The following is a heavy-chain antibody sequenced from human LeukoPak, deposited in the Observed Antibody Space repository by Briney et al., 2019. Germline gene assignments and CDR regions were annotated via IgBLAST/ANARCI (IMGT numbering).Heavy chain of an antibody. CDR1: GLTFSSYA. V-gene: IGHV3-48*04. CDR2: ISSSGSTI. Sequence: GGSLRLSCAASGLTFSSYAMSWVRQAPGKGLEWVSYISSSGSTIYYADSVKGRFTISRDNAKNSLYLQMNSLRAEDTAVYYCARGIAVAGHLDYWGQGTLVTVSS. D-gene: IGHD6-19*01. J-gene: IGHJ4*02. CDR3: ARGIAVAGHLDY.